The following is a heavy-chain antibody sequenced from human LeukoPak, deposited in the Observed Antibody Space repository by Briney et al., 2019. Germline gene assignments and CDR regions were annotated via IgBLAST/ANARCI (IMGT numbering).Heavy chain of an antibody. CDR1: GGTFSSYA. CDR2: IIPIFGTA. Sequence: SVKVSCKASGGTFSSYAISWVRQAPGQGLEWMGRIIPIFGTANYAQKFQGRVTITADESTSTAYMELSSLRSEDTAVYYCARDRGFFFYGSGSYPREMSYWGQGTLVTVSS. D-gene: IGHD3-10*01. V-gene: IGHV1-69*15. J-gene: IGHJ4*02. CDR3: ARDRGFFFYGSGSYPREMSY.